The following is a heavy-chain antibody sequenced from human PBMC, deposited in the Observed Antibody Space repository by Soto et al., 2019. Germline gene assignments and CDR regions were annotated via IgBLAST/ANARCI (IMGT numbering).Heavy chain of an antibody. CDR2: ISYDGSNK. D-gene: IGHD6-13*01. J-gene: IGHJ6*03. V-gene: IGHV3-30*18. CDR1: GFTFSSYG. CDR3: AKAAQPDYYYMDV. Sequence: QVQLVESGGGVVQPGRSLRLSCAASGFTFSSYGMHWVRQAPGKGLEWVAVISYDGSNKYYADSVKGRFTISRDNSKNTLYLQMNSLRAEDTAVYYCAKAAQPDYYYMDVWGKGTTVTVSS.